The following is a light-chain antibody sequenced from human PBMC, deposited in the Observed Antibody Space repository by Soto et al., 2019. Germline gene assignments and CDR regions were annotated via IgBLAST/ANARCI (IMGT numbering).Light chain of an antibody. J-gene: IGKJ4*01. CDR1: QSITTY. Sequence: DIQMTQSPSSLSASVGDRFTITCQASQSITTYLNWYRQKPAKAPKLLIYAASSLQSGVPSRFSGSGSETEFTLSISSLQPEDFATYFCQQIYSAPLTFGGGTKVDIK. CDR2: AAS. V-gene: IGKV1-39*01. CDR3: QQIYSAPLT.